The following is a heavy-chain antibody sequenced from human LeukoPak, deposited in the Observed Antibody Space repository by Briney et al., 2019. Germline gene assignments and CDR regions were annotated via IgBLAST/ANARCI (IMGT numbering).Heavy chain of an antibody. D-gene: IGHD6-13*01. CDR2: MNPNSGNT. CDR3: AWPYIAAAGDRYDY. CDR1: GYTFTSYD. Sequence: ASVKVSCKASGYTFTSYDINWVRQATGQGLEWMGWMNPNSGNTGYAQKFQGRVTITADESTSTAYMELSSLRSEDTAVYYCAWPYIAAAGDRYDYWGQGTLVTVSS. V-gene: IGHV1-8*01. J-gene: IGHJ4*02.